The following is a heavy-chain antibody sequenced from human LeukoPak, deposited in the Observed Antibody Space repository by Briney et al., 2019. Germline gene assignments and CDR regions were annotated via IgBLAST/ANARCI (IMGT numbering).Heavy chain of an antibody. Sequence: KTSETLSLTCTVSGGSISSSSYYWGWIRQPPGKGLEWIGSIYYSGSTYYNPSLKSRVTISVDTSKNQFSLKLSSVTAADTAVYYCARRVNSRGYYHYYYYMDVWGKGTTVTVSS. CDR3: ARRVNSRGYYHYYYYMDV. CDR2: IYYSGST. D-gene: IGHD3-22*01. J-gene: IGHJ6*03. V-gene: IGHV4-39*01. CDR1: GGSISSSSYY.